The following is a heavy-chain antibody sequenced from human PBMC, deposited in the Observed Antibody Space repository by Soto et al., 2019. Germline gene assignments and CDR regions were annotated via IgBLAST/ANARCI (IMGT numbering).Heavy chain of an antibody. CDR3: ARRSYYASSGYAFDI. CDR1: GGSISSGDYY. D-gene: IGHD3-22*01. V-gene: IGHV4-30-4*01. Sequence: PSETLSLTCTVSGGSISSGDYYWSWIRQPPGKGLEWIGYIYYSGSTYYNPSLKSRVTISVDTSKNQFSLKLSSVTAADTAVYYCARRSYYASSGYAFDIWGQGTMVTV. J-gene: IGHJ3*02. CDR2: IYYSGST.